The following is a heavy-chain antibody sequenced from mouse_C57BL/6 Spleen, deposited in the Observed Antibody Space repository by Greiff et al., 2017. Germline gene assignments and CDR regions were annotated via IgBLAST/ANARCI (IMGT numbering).Heavy chain of an antibody. CDR1: GFSLTSYG. D-gene: IGHD4-1*01. V-gene: IGHV2-2*01. CDR3: ARGGLTGNAMDY. CDR2: IWSGGST. J-gene: IGHJ4*01. Sequence: VKLQESGPGLVQPSQSLSITCTVSGFSLTSYGVHWVRQSPGKGLEWLGVIWSGGSTDYNAAFISRLSISKDNSKSQVFFKMNSLQADDTAIYYCARGGLTGNAMDYWGQGTSVTVSS.